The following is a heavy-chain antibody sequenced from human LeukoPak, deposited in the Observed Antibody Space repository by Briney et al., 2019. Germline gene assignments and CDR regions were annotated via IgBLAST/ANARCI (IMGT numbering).Heavy chain of an antibody. Sequence: GGSLRLSCAASGFTVSTNYMSWVHQAPGKGLEWVSVIYSGGSTYYADSVKGRFTISRDNSKNTLYLQMNSLRAEDTAVYYCARVFEAKNYFDYWGQGTLVTVSS. V-gene: IGHV3-53*01. CDR3: ARVFEAKNYFDY. CDR1: GFTVSTNY. J-gene: IGHJ4*02. CDR2: IYSGGST. D-gene: IGHD4/OR15-4a*01.